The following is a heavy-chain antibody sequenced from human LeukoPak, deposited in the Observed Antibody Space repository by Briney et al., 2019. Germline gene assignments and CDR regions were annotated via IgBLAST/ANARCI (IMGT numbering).Heavy chain of an antibody. J-gene: IGHJ1*01. D-gene: IGHD3-22*01. CDR1: GYTFTNYA. CDR3: ANTPYYYDSSGYSQAEYFQH. Sequence: ASVKVSCKASGYTFTNYAFSWVRQAPGQGLEWMGWISAYNGNTNYAQKLQGRVTMTTDTSTSTAYMELRSLRSDDTAVYYCANTPYYYDSSGYSQAEYFQHWGQGTLVTVSS. CDR2: ISAYNGNT. V-gene: IGHV1-18*01.